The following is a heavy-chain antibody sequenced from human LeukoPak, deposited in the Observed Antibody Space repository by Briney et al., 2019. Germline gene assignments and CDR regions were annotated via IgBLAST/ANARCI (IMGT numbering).Heavy chain of an antibody. J-gene: IGHJ6*02. V-gene: IGHV1-18*01. CDR3: ARPSRNYGMDV. Sequence: EASVKVSCKASGYTFTSYGISWVRQAPGQGLEWMGWISAYNGNTNYAQKLQGRITMTTGTSTSTAYMELRSLRSDDTAVYYCARPSRNYGMDVWGQGTTVTVSS. CDR2: ISAYNGNT. D-gene: IGHD6-13*01. CDR1: GYTFTSYG.